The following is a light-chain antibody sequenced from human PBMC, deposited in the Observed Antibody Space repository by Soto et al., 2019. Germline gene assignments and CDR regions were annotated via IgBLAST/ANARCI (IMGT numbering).Light chain of an antibody. CDR1: NSNIGRNY. CDR3: GTWDISMSANV. Sequence: QSVLTQPPSVSAAPGQRVTISCSGSNSNIGRNYVSWYQQVPGTAPKLLIYDTNQRPSGIPDRFSASKSGTSATLAISGLQNGDEADYFCGTWDISMSANVLGTGTKVTVL. J-gene: IGLJ1*01. CDR2: DTN. V-gene: IGLV1-51*01.